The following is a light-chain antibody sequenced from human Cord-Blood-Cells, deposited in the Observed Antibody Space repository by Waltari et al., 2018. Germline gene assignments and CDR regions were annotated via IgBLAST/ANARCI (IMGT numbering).Light chain of an antibody. CDR2: DVS. CDR3: SSYTSSSTLVV. J-gene: IGLJ2*01. V-gene: IGLV2-14*01. Sequence: QSALTQPASVSGSPGQSITISCTGTSSDVGGYNYVSWYQQHPGNATKLIIYDVSNRPSGVSNRFSGSKSGNTASLTISGLQAEDEADYYCSSYTSSSTLVVFGGGTKLTVL. CDR1: SSDVGGYNY.